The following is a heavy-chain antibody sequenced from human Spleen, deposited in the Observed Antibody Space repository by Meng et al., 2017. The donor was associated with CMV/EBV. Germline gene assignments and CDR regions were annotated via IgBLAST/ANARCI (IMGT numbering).Heavy chain of an antibody. Sequence: GESLKISCAASGFTVSNNYMSWVRQAPGKGLEWVSIIYSGGSTYYADSVKGRFTISRDNSKNTLYLQMNSLRAEDTAVYYCAGESSTSTSFDYWGQGTLVTVSS. D-gene: IGHD6-6*01. V-gene: IGHV3-53*01. J-gene: IGHJ4*02. CDR3: AGESSTSTSFDY. CDR2: IYSGGST. CDR1: GFTVSNNY.